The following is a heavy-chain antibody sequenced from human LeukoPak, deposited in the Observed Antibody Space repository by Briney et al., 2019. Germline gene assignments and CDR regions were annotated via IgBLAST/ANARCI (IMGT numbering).Heavy chain of an antibody. V-gene: IGHV3-21*01. D-gene: IGHD2-21*02. CDR2: ISSSSSYI. CDR3: ARDGRCGGDCYAS. CDR1: GFSFSSYT. Sequence: GGSLRLSCAASGFSFSSYTMNWVRQAPGKGLEWVSIISSSSSYIYYADSVKGRFTISRDNAKNALYLQMNSLGVEDTAVYYCARDGRCGGDCYASWGQGTLVTVSS. J-gene: IGHJ4*02.